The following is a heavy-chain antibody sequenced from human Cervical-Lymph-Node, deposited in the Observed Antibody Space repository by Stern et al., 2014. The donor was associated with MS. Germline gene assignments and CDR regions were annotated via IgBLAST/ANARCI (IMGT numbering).Heavy chain of an antibody. D-gene: IGHD4-17*01. V-gene: IGHV4-34*01. Sequence: QVQLQQWGAGLLKPSETLSLTCAVYGGSFSGYYWSWIRQPPGKGLEWIGEINHSGSTNYNPSLKSRVTIPVDTSKNQFSLKLSSVTAADTAVYYCARGGETYGDYLFGWYFDLWGRGTLVTVSS. CDR1: GGSFSGYY. J-gene: IGHJ2*01. CDR2: INHSGST. CDR3: ARGGETYGDYLFGWYFDL.